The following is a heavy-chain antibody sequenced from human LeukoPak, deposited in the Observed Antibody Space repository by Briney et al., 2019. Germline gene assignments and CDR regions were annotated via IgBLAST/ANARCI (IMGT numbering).Heavy chain of an antibody. CDR2: IYHSGST. J-gene: IGHJ5*02. V-gene: IGHV4-4*02. CDR1: GGSISSSNW. CDR3: ARVRSGYDSGWFDP. D-gene: IGHD5-12*01. Sequence: TSETLSLTCAVSGGSISSSNWWSWVRQPPGKGLEWIGEIYHSGSTNYNPSLKSRVTISVDKSKNQFSLKLSSVTAADTAVYYCARVRSGYDSGWFDPWGQGTLVTVSS.